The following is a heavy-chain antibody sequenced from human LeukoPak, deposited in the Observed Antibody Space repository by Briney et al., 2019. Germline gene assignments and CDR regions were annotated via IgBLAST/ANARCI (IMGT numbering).Heavy chain of an antibody. J-gene: IGHJ4*02. V-gene: IGHV4-59*01. Sequence: SETLSLTCTASGGSISSYYWSWIRQPPGKGLEWIGYIYYSGSTNYNPSLKSRVTISVGTSKNQFSLKLSSVTAADTAVYYCARSNLGYCSSTSCYTFDYWGQGTLVTVSS. CDR2: IYYSGST. CDR1: GGSISSYY. CDR3: ARSNLGYCSSTSCYTFDY. D-gene: IGHD2-2*02.